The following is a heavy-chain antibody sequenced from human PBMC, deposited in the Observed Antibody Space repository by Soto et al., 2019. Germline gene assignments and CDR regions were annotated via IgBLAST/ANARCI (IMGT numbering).Heavy chain of an antibody. CDR2: INPRSGST. D-gene: IGHD5-12*01. CDR1: GYTFTSYD. CDR3: ATSVEMATINPSAGFDY. V-gene: IGHV1-46*03. J-gene: IGHJ4*02. Sequence: ASVKVSCKASGYTFTSYDINWVRQATGQGLEWMGIINPRSGSTSYAQRFQGRVTMTRDTSANTVYMELSSLRSEDTAVYYCATSVEMATINPSAGFDYWGQGTLVTVSS.